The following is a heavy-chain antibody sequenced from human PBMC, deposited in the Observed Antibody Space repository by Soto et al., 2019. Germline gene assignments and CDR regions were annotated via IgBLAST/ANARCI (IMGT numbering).Heavy chain of an antibody. Sequence: EVHLVESGGGLVKPGGSLRLSCVASGFTVSSYSMSWVRQAPGKGLAWVSSITSSSGYIYYADLVKGRFTISRNNAKNSLYLQMNSLRAEDTAVYYCARVDYYGSGSYLGNYGMDVCGQGTTVTVSS. CDR2: ITSSSGYI. CDR3: ARVDYYGSGSYLGNYGMDV. D-gene: IGHD3-10*01. CDR1: GFTVSSYS. V-gene: IGHV3-21*01. J-gene: IGHJ6*02.